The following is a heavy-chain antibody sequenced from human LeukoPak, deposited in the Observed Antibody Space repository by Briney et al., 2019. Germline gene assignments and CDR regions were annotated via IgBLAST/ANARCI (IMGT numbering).Heavy chain of an antibody. J-gene: IGHJ1*01. CDR1: GFTFSSYG. Sequence: GGSLRLSCAASGFTFSSYGMHWVRQAPGKGLEWVAVISYDGSNKHYADSVKGRFTISRDNSKNTLYLQMNSLRAEDTAVYYCAKESYYYDSSGYYYVKYFQHWGQGTLVTVSS. D-gene: IGHD3-22*01. V-gene: IGHV3-30*18. CDR3: AKESYYYDSSGYYYVKYFQH. CDR2: ISYDGSNK.